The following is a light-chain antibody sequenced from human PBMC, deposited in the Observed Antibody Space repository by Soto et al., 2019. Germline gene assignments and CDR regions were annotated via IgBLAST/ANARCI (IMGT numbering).Light chain of an antibody. CDR1: QAISNW. CDR2: GAS. J-gene: IGKJ4*01. V-gene: IGKV1-12*01. Sequence: DIQMTQSPFSVSAFVGDRVTITCRASQAISNWLAWYQQKPGRAPKLLIYGASSLQSGVPSRFSGSGSGTYFTLTISGLQPEDFATNLCQQGNTFPPLTFGGGTRVDLK. CDR3: QQGNTFPPLT.